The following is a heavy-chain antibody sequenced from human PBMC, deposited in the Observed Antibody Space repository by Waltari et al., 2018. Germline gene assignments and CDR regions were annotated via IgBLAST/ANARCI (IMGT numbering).Heavy chain of an antibody. V-gene: IGHV1-46*01. J-gene: IGHJ6*02. D-gene: IGHD3-3*01. CDR2: INPSGGST. CDR1: GYTFTSSY. Sequence: QVQLVQSGAEVKKPGASVTVSCKASGYTFTSSYLHCVRQPPGQGLEWMGIINPSGGSTSYAQKFQGRVTMTRDTSTSTVYMELSSLRSEDTAVYYCARASGPAYYYGMDVWGQGTTVTVSS. CDR3: ARASGPAYYYGMDV.